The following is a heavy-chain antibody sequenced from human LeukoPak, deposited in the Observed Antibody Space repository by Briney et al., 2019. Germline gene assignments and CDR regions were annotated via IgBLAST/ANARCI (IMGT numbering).Heavy chain of an antibody. CDR3: AKRSFPHDYSKHGY. D-gene: IGHD4-11*01. Sequence: SETLSLTCTVSGGSISSYYWSWIRQPPGKGLEWIGYIYYSGSTNYNPSLKSRVTISVDTSKNQFSLKLSSVTAADTAVYYCAKRSFPHDYSKHGYRGQGTLVTVSS. CDR1: GGSISSYY. CDR2: IYYSGST. J-gene: IGHJ4*02. V-gene: IGHV4-59*08.